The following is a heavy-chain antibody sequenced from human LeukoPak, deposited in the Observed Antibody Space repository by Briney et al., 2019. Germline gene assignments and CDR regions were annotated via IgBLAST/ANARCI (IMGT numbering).Heavy chain of an antibody. Sequence: GGSLRLSCAASGFTFSSYSMTWVRQAPGKGLEWVSSISSSSSYIYYADSVKGRFTISRDNAKNSLYLQMNSLRAEDTALYYCAKDRADSSGYYYFDAFDIWGQGTMVTVSS. V-gene: IGHV3-21*04. CDR2: ISSSSSYI. CDR3: AKDRADSSGYYYFDAFDI. J-gene: IGHJ3*02. D-gene: IGHD3-22*01. CDR1: GFTFSSYS.